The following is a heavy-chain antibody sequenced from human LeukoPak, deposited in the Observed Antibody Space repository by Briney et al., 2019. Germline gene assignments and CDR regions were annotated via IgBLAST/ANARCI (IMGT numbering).Heavy chain of an antibody. CDR3: AKAVAGTKQQPYFDY. Sequence: GRSLRLSCAASGFTFDDYAMHWVRQAPGKGLEWVSGISWNSGSIGYADSVKGRFTISRDNAKNSLYLQMNSRRAEATALYYCAKAVAGTKQQPYFDYGGQGTRVNVAS. J-gene: IGHJ4*02. V-gene: IGHV3-9*01. CDR2: ISWNSGSI. D-gene: IGHD6-19*01. CDR1: GFTFDDYA.